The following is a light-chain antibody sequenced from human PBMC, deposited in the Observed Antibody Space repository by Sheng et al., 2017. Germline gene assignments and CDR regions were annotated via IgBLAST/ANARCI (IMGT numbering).Light chain of an antibody. CDR2: AAS. CDR1: QSISSY. CDR3: QQSYSTRP. V-gene: IGKV1-39*01. J-gene: IGKJ2*01. Sequence: DIQMTQSPSSLSASVGDRVTITCRASQSISSYLNWYQQKPGKAPKLLIYAASSLQSGVPSRFSGSGSGTDFTLAISSLQPEDFATYYCQQSYSTRPFGQGDQAGDQ.